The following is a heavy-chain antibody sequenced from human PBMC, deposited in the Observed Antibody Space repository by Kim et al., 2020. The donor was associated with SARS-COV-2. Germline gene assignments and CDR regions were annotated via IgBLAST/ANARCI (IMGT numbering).Heavy chain of an antibody. J-gene: IGHJ6*02. V-gene: IGHV3-23*01. D-gene: IGHD6-6*01. Sequence: TFYADSVKGRFTISRDNSQIMVYLQMNSLRAEDTAIYYCAKRLASSALDVWGQGTTVTVSS. CDR3: AKRLASSALDV. CDR2: T.